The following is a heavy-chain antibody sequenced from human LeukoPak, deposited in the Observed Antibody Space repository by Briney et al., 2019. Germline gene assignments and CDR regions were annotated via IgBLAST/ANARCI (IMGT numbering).Heavy chain of an antibody. CDR3: AELGITMIGGV. V-gene: IGHV3-48*04. J-gene: IGHJ6*04. CDR1: GLTFSSDS. Sequence: PGGSLRLSCAASGLTFSSDSMNWVRQFPGKGLEWISYISSSSDIIYNADSVKGRFTISRDNAKNSLYLQMNSLRAEDTAVYYCAELGITMIGGVWGKGTTVTISS. CDR2: ISSSSDII. D-gene: IGHD3-10*02.